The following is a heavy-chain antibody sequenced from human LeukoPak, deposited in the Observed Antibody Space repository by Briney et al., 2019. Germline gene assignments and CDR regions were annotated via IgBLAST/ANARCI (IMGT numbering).Heavy chain of an antibody. CDR2: ISGSGGST. CDR3: AKDDLYCSGSSCFDY. J-gene: IGHJ4*02. D-gene: IGHD2-15*01. V-gene: IGHV3-23*01. CDR1: GFTFNNYA. Sequence: GGFLRLSCAASGFTFNNYAMSWVRQAPGKGLEWVSGISGSGGSTYYADSVKGRFTISRDNSKNTLYLQVNSLRAEDTAVYYCAKDDLYCSGSSCFDYWGQGTLVTVSS.